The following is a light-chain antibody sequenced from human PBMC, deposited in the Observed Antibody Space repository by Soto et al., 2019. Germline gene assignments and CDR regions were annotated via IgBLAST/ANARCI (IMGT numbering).Light chain of an antibody. CDR2: DVT. V-gene: IGLV2-14*01. Sequence: QSALTQPASVSGSPGQSITISCTGTSSDIGVYDFVSWYQQHPGRAPKLLIYDVTNRPSGISDRFSGSKSGNTASLTISGLQPEDDADYYCSSYTTSTTRVFGGWTKLTVL. CDR1: SSDIGVYDF. J-gene: IGLJ3*02. CDR3: SSYTTSTTRV.